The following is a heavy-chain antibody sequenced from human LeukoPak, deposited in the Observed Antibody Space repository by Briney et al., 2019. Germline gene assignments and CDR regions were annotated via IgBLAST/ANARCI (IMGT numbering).Heavy chain of an antibody. J-gene: IGHJ4*02. D-gene: IGHD3-16*02. Sequence: PGGSLRLSCAASGFNFDDYAMHWVRQAPGKGLEWVSGISWNSDSMGYADSVKGRFTVSRDNAKNSLYLQMNSLRTEDTALYYRAKGPSLHQLDYWGQGTLVTVSS. CDR2: ISWNSDSM. CDR1: GFNFDDYA. V-gene: IGHV3-9*01. CDR3: AKGPSLHQLDY.